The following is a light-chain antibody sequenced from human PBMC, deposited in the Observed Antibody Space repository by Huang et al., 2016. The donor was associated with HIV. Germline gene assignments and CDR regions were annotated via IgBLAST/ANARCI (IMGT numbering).Light chain of an antibody. V-gene: IGKV3-15*01. J-gene: IGKJ1*01. CDR3: RQYDNWPPTT. Sequence: EIVMTQSPATLSASPGESATLSCRASQSVRGNLAWYKQSPGQPPRLLMYGASTRAVGVTGRFSGTGSGTDFTLTISSLQSEDFAVYYCRQYDNWPPTTFGQGTKVEIK. CDR1: QSVRGN. CDR2: GAS.